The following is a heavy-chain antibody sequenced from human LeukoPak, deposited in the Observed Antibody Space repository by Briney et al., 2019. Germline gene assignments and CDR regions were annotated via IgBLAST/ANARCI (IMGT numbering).Heavy chain of an antibody. CDR1: GFTFSSYA. V-gene: IGHV3-30-3*01. J-gene: IGHJ4*02. D-gene: IGHD5-18*01. CDR2: ISYDGSNK. CDR3: AREYTAMAYDY. Sequence: GGSLRLSCAASGFTFSSYAMHWVRQAPGKGLEWVAVISYDGSNKYYADSVKGRFTISRDNSKNTLYLQMNNLRVDDSAVYYCAREYTAMAYDYWGQGNLVTVSS.